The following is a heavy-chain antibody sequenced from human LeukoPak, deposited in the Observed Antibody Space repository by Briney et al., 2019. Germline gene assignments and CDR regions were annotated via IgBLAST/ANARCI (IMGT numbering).Heavy chain of an antibody. CDR3: ARDSRSSSWSPDY. CDR1: GFTFSRYS. Sequence: GGSLRLSCAASGFTFSRYSMNWVRQAPGKGLEWVSSISSSSSYIYYADSVKGRFTISRDNAKNSLYLQMNSLRAEDTAVYYCARDSRSSSWSPDYWGQGTLVTVSS. J-gene: IGHJ4*02. D-gene: IGHD6-6*01. V-gene: IGHV3-21*01. CDR2: ISSSSSYI.